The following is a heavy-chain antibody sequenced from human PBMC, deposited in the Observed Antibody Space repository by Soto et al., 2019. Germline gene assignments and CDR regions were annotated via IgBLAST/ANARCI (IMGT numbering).Heavy chain of an antibody. J-gene: IGHJ4*02. CDR2: IIPILGVT. D-gene: IGHD2-8*01. V-gene: IGHV1-69*02. Sequence: QVHLMQSGPEVTKPGSSVKVSCKVFGDTFGDYTFNWVRQAPGQGLEWMGRIIPILGVTDYAQKFQGRVTISADRSTSTIYMVLTSVRSDDTAVYYCALMYDTSGRHPSYLDNWGQGTLVSVSS. CDR1: GDTFGDYT. CDR3: ALMYDTSGRHPSYLDN.